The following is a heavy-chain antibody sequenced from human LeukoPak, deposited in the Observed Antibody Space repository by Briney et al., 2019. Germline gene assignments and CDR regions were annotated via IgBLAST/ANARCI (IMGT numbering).Heavy chain of an antibody. J-gene: IGHJ6*03. D-gene: IGHD1-26*01. CDR2: IYTSGTT. CDR3: ATEPGSGSYSRYYYYYIDV. CDR1: GGSISSYY. V-gene: IGHV4-4*07. Sequence: SETLSLTCTVSGGSISSYYWSWIRQPAGKGLEWIERIYTSGTTNYNPSLKSRVTMSVDTSKNQFSLKLSSVTAADTAVYYCATEPGSGSYSRYYYYYIDVWGKGTTVTVSS.